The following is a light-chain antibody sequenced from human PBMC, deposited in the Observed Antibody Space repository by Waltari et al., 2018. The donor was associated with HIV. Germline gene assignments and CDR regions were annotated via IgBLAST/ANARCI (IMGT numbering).Light chain of an antibody. CDR3: ASHAGSKDV. CDR2: DVS. CDR1: SRDLGAYNY. V-gene: IGLV2-8*01. J-gene: IGLJ2*01. Sequence: QSALTQPPSASGSPGQSVTISCTGTSRDLGAYNYVSWFQQHPGKAPKLMIFDVSKRPSGVPDRFSGSKSGNTASLTVSGLQAEDEADYYCASHAGSKDVFGGGTKLTVL.